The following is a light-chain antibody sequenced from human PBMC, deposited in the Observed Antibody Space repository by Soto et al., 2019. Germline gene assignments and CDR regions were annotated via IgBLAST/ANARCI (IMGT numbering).Light chain of an antibody. J-gene: IGKJ1*01. V-gene: IGKV3-20*01. CDR1: QSVSSSY. Sequence: EIVLTQSPGTLSLSPGERATLSCRASQSVSSSYLAWYQQKPGQAPRLLIYGASSRATGIPDRFSGSGSGTDFTLTIRRMETEDFAVYYCQQYGSSPKTFGQGTKVDNK. CDR2: GAS. CDR3: QQYGSSPKT.